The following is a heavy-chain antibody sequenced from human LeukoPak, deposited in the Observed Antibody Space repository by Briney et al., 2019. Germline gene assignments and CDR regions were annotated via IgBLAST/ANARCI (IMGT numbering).Heavy chain of an antibody. D-gene: IGHD3-22*01. CDR3: ARDAYYYDTSGHYLSDY. V-gene: IGHV4-4*07. CDR1: GGSISNYY. Sequence: SETLSLTCTVSGGSISNYYWSWIRQPAGKGLEWIGRIYTSGSTYYNPSLTSRVTMSVDTSKNQFSLTLSSVTAADTAVYYCARDAYYYDTSGHYLSDYWGQGTLVTVSS. J-gene: IGHJ4*02. CDR2: IYTSGST.